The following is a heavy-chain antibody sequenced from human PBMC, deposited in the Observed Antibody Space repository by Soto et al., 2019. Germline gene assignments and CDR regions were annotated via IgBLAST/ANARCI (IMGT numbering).Heavy chain of an antibody. V-gene: IGHV3-9*01. D-gene: IGHD3-22*01. CDR1: GFTFDDYA. CDR2: ISWNSGSI. CDR3: AKDYYDSSGIDY. J-gene: IGHJ4*02. Sequence: ESGGGLVQPGRSLRLSCAASGFTFDDYAMHWVRQAPGKGLEWVSGISWNSGSIGYADSVKGRFTISRDNAKNSLYLQMNSLRAEDTALYYCAKDYYDSSGIDYWGQGTLVTVSS.